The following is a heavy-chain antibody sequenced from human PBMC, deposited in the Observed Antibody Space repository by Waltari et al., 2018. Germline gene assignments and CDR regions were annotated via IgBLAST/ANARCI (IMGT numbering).Heavy chain of an antibody. D-gene: IGHD5-18*01. CDR1: GLTLSTFW. J-gene: IGHJ4*02. Sequence: EVHRVESGGGLVWPGGYLRLSCAASGLTLSTFWMPWVRQAPGKGPQWVARISGDGAGTHYADSVRGRFTISRDNANNMVYLQMNSLSDDDTATYFCARASISRDTGNTFDSWGQGNLVTVSS. CDR3: ARASISRDTGNTFDS. V-gene: IGHV3-74*01. CDR2: ISGDGAGT.